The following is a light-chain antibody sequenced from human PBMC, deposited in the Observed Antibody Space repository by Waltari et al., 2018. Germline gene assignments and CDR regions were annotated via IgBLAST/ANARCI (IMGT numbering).Light chain of an antibody. CDR2: ANT. V-gene: IGLV1-40*01. CDR3: QSYDNSLGGSYV. Sequence: QSVLTQPPSVSGAPGQRVTISCSGTSSTIGAGYNVHRYQQLPGPAPQLLIFANTNRPSGVPDRFSGSKSDTSASLAITGLQAEDEADYYCQSYDNSLGGSYVFGSGTKVTVL. J-gene: IGLJ1*01. CDR1: SSTIGAGYN.